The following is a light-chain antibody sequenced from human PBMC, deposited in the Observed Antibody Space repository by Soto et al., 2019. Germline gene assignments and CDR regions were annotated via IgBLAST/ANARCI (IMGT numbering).Light chain of an antibody. CDR3: LLYNKYPFT. J-gene: IGKJ5*01. CDR2: DAS. V-gene: IGKV1-5*01. Sequence: IQLTYHPASLSSSVGVRFCVTIRAGQSISTWLAWYQQKPGKAPKLLIYDASSLESGVPSRFSGSGSGTEFTLTINSLQPEDCATYFSLLYNKYPFTAAQG. CDR1: QSISTW.